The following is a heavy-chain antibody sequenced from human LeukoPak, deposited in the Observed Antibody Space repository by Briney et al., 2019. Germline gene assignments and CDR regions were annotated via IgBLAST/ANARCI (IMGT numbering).Heavy chain of an antibody. J-gene: IGHJ4*02. D-gene: IGHD3-3*01. CDR1: GGSFSDYY. CDR2: INHRGST. V-gene: IGHV4-34*01. Sequence: PSETLSLTCAVYGGSFSDYYWSWIRQPPGTGLEWIGEINHRGSTNYNPSLKSRVTISVDTSKNQFSLILTSVTAADTAVYYCARQTGAGLFILPGGQGTLVTVSS. CDR3: ARQTGAGLFILP.